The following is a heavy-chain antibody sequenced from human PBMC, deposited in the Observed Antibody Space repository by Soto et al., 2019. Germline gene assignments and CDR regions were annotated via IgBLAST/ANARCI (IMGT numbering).Heavy chain of an antibody. V-gene: IGHV3-23*01. Sequence: AGGSLRLSCAASGFTFSGYAMSWVRQAPGKGLEWVSAFSNSGDSTYYADSVKGRFTISRDNSKNTLYLQMNSLRAEDTAIYYCAKHDRGASSWFDSWGQGTLVTVSS. D-gene: IGHD3-9*01. CDR1: GFTFSGYA. CDR2: FSNSGDST. J-gene: IGHJ5*01. CDR3: AKHDRGASSWFDS.